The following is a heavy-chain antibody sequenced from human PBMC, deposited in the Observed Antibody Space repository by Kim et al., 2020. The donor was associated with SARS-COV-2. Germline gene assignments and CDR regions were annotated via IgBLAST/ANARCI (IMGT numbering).Heavy chain of an antibody. CDR3: ARGEKSINLL. D-gene: IGHD2-15*01. CDR2: TYYRSKWYN. CDR1: GDSVSNNNAA. Sequence: SQTLSLTCAISGDSVSNNNAAWNWIRQSPSKGLEWLGRTYYRSKWYNDYAVSVKSRLTINSDTSKSQFSLHLNSVTPEDTAVYYCARGEKSINLLWGQGTLVTVSS. J-gene: IGHJ4*02. V-gene: IGHV6-1*01.